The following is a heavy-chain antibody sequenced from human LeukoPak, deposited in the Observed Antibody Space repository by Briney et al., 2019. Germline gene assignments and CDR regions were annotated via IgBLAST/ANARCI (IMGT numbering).Heavy chain of an antibody. CDR3: ARDSGTVIDY. V-gene: IGHV1-18*01. J-gene: IGHJ4*02. CDR2: ISGYNDNT. Sequence: ASVKVSCKASGYTFTGFGINWVRQAPGQGLEWMGWISGYNDNTHYAKKFQGRVTLTTDTPTSTAYMELRSLRSDDTAVYYCARDSGTVIDYWGQGTLVTVSS. D-gene: IGHD4-11*01. CDR1: GYTFTGFG.